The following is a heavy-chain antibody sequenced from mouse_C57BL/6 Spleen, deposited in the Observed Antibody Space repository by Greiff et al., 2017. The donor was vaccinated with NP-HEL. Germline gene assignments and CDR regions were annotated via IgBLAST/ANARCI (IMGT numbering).Heavy chain of an antibody. CDR1: GYAFSSYW. CDR2: IYPGDGDT. V-gene: IGHV1-80*01. Sequence: QVQLQQSGAELVKPGASVKISCKASGYAFSSYWMNWVKQRPGKGLEWIGQIYPGDGDTNYNGKFKGKATLTADKSSSTAYMQLSSLTSEDSAVYFCARSYYYDAMDYWGQGTSVTVSS. J-gene: IGHJ4*01. D-gene: IGHD1-1*01. CDR3: ARSYYYDAMDY.